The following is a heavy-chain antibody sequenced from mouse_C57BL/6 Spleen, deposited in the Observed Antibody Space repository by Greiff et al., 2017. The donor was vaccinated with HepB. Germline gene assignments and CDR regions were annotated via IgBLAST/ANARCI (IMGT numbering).Heavy chain of an antibody. CDR3: AREGDYPWFAY. CDR2: IYPGDGDT. CDR1: GYAFSSYW. D-gene: IGHD2-4*01. J-gene: IGHJ3*01. Sequence: VKLQESGAELVKPGASVKISCKASGYAFSSYWMNWVKQRPGKGLEWIGQIYPGDGDTNYNGKFKGKATLTADKSSSTAYMQLSSLTSEDSAVYFCAREGDYPWFAYWGQGTLVTVSA. V-gene: IGHV1-80*01.